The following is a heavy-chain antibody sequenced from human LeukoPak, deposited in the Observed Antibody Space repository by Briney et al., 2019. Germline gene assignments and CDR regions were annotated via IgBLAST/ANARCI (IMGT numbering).Heavy chain of an antibody. Sequence: GASVKVSCKASGYSFTDYHMHWVRQAPGQGLEWMGWINPNSGGTNSAQKFQGRVTMTRDTSITTVYMEVSWLTSDDTAIYYCARADRLHGGPYLIGPWGQGTLVTVSS. CDR3: ARADRLHGGPYLIGP. CDR1: GYSFTDYH. D-gene: IGHD2-21*01. V-gene: IGHV1-2*02. CDR2: INPNSGGT. J-gene: IGHJ5*02.